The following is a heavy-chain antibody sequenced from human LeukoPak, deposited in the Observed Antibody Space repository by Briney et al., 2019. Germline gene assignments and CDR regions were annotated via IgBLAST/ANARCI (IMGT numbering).Heavy chain of an antibody. D-gene: IGHD3-10*01. V-gene: IGHV1-58*02. CDR1: GFTFTSSA. Sequence: ASVKVSCKASGFTFTSSAMQWVRQARGQRLEWIGWIVVGSGNTNYAQKFQERVTITRDMSTSTAYMELSSLRAEDTAVYYCAAYNYYGSGSYSDWGQGTLVTVSS. J-gene: IGHJ4*02. CDR2: IVVGSGNT. CDR3: AAYNYYGSGSYSD.